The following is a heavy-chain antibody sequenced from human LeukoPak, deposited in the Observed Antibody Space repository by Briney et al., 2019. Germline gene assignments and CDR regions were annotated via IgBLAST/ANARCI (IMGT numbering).Heavy chain of an antibody. CDR1: GGSFSSFH. V-gene: IGHV4-34*01. Sequence: SETLSLTCAVYGGSFSSFHWSWIRQPPGKELEWIGEIRHTGQTNYNPSLKSRVTISVDTSKNQFSLKLSSVTAADTAVYYCARDMKGVGATKGNWFDPWGQGALVTVSS. J-gene: IGHJ5*02. CDR3: ARDMKGVGATKGNWFDP. CDR2: IRHTGQT. D-gene: IGHD1-26*01.